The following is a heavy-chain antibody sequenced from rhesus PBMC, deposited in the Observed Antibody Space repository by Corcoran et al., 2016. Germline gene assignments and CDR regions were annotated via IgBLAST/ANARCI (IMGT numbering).Heavy chain of an antibody. CDR2: IGG. V-gene: IGHV4-127*01. CDR3: ASGLNYGAPNFGLDS. J-gene: IGHJ6*01. Sequence: QVQLKESGPGLVKPSETLSLTCTVSGDSIISGYAWSWIRQPPGKGLEWIGYIGGYYNPSLKSRVTISNDTSTNRFSLNLTSVAAADTAVYYCASGLNYGAPNFGLDSWGQGVVVTVSS. CDR1: GDSIISGYA. D-gene: IGHD1-26*01.